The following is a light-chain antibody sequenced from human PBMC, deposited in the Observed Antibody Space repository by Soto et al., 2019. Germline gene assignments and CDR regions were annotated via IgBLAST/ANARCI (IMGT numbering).Light chain of an antibody. CDR1: QAISNY. Sequence: DIPMTQSPSSLSSSVGDRVTITCRASQAISNYLAWYQQKPGKVPKLLIYAASTLQSGVPSRFSGSGSGTDFTLTISRLQPEDVATYYCQKYNSSPWTFGQGTKVEIK. J-gene: IGKJ1*01. CDR2: AAS. V-gene: IGKV1-27*01. CDR3: QKYNSSPWT.